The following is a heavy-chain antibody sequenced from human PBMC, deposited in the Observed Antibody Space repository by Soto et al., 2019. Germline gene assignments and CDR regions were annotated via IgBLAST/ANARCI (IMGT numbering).Heavy chain of an antibody. CDR2: IIPKFGTT. Sequence: QVQLVQSGAEVKKPGSSVKVSCKASGGTFSTYGINWVRLAPGQGLEWMGWIIPKFGTTKNAQKFQGRVTLNAEESTNTAYMELKYLRSEDTAVYFCAREVDPYYGGNSLSLDYWGQGTLVTVSS. J-gene: IGHJ4*02. V-gene: IGHV1-69*13. D-gene: IGHD4-17*01. CDR1: GGTFSTYG. CDR3: AREVDPYYGGNSLSLDY.